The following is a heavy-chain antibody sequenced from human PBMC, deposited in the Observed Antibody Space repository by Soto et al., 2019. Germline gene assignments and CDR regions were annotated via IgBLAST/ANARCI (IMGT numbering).Heavy chain of an antibody. J-gene: IGHJ6*02. V-gene: IGHV1-18*01. D-gene: IGHD5-18*01. Sequence: QVQLVQSGPEVKKPGASVKVSCKASAYTFTTYGISWVRQAPGQGLEWMGWLSGYNGQTNYAQKFRGRVSITTDTTTSTAYMELRSLRSGDSGMYYRAKDWRKQLWVEGLLAMDVWGQGTTVTVSS. CDR1: AYTFTTYG. CDR2: LSGYNGQT. CDR3: AKDWRKQLWVEGLLAMDV.